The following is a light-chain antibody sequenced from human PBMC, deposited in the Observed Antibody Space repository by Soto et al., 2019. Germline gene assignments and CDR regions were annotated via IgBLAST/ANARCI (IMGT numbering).Light chain of an antibody. CDR1: QDISNY. Sequence: DIQLTQAPSSLSASVGDRYTITCQAIQDISNYLTWYQQKQGKXHKXXIYDASNLETGVPSRFSGSGSGTDFTFTISSLQPEDIETYYCQQYDNLPWTFGQGTKVDIK. CDR3: QQYDNLPWT. V-gene: IGKV1-33*01. J-gene: IGKJ1*01. CDR2: DAS.